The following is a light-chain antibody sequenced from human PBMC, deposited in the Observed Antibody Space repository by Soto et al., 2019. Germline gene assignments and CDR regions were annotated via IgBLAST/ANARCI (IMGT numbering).Light chain of an antibody. J-gene: IGLJ2*01. Sequence: QSVLTQPPSASGTPGQRVTISCSGSSSNLGANSVNWYQQLPRTAHKLLIFSNNQRPSGVPDRFSGSKSGTSASLAISGLQSEDEADYYCATWDDSLNGVVFGGGTKLTVL. CDR2: SNN. V-gene: IGLV1-44*01. CDR1: SSNLGANS. CDR3: ATWDDSLNGVV.